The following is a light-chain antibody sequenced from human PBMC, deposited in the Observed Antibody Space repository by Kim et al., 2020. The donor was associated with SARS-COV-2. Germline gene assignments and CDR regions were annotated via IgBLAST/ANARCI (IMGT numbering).Light chain of an antibody. V-gene: IGLV2-8*01. CDR2: DVS. Sequence: QSALTQPPSASGSPGQSVTISCTGTTSDVGGYNFVSWYQQHPGKAPKLMIYDVSNRPSGVPDRFSGSKSGNTASLTVSGLQAEDEADYYCSSYAASSNFVFGTGTKVTVL. CDR1: TSDVGGYNF. J-gene: IGLJ1*01. CDR3: SSYAASSNFV.